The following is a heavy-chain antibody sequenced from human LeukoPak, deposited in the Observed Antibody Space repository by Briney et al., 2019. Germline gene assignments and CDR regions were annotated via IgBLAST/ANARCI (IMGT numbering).Heavy chain of an antibody. D-gene: IGHD6-19*01. V-gene: IGHV3-30*03. J-gene: IGHJ3*02. CDR1: GFTFSSYG. CDR2: ISYDGSNK. CDR3: ARVFSGWIDAFDI. Sequence: LPGGSLRLSCAASGFTFSSYGMHWVRQAPGKGLEWVAVISYDGSNKYYADSVKGRFTISRDNSKNTLYPQMNSLRAEDTAVYYCARVFSGWIDAFDIWGQGTMVTVSS.